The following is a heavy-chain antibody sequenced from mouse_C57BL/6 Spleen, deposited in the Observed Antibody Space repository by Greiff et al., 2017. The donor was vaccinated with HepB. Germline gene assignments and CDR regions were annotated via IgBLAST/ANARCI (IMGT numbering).Heavy chain of an antibody. CDR2: ISSGGSYT. D-gene: IGHD2-4*01. V-gene: IGHV5-6*01. CDR3: ARSYDYDEEGFAY. Sequence: EVQRVESGGDLVKPGGSLKLSCAASGFTFSSYGMSWVRQTPDKRLEWVATISSGGSYTYYPDSVKGRFTISRDNAKNTLYLQMSSLKSEDTAMYYCARSYDYDEEGFAYWGQGTLVTVSA. J-gene: IGHJ3*01. CDR1: GFTFSSYG.